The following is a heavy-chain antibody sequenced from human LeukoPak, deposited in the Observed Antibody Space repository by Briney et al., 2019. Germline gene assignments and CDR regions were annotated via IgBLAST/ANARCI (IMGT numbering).Heavy chain of an antibody. J-gene: IGHJ3*02. Sequence: PSETLSLTCTVSGGSISSHYWSWLRQPPGKGLEWIGYIYYSGSTNYNPSLKSRVTISVDTSKNQFSLKLSSVTAADTAVYYCARAPKIYSSSSGLGAFDIWGQGTMVTVSS. CDR3: ARAPKIYSSSSGLGAFDI. D-gene: IGHD6-6*01. V-gene: IGHV4-59*11. CDR2: IYYSGST. CDR1: GGSISSHY.